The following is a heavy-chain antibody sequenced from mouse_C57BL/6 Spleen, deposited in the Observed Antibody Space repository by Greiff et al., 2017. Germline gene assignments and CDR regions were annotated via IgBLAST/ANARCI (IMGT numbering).Heavy chain of an antibody. V-gene: IGHV1-61*01. CDR1: GYTFTSYW. CDR2: IYPSDSET. Sequence: VQLQQPGAELVRPGSSVKLSCKASGYTFTSYWMDWVKQRPGQGLEWIGNIYPSDSETHYNQKFKDKATLTVDKSSSTAYMQLSSLTSEDSAVYYCARWDGSSGDYWGQGTTLTVSS. D-gene: IGHD1-1*01. J-gene: IGHJ2*01. CDR3: ARWDGSSGDY.